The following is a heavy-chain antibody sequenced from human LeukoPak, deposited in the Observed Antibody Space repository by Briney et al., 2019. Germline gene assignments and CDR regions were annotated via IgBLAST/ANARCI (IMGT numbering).Heavy chain of an antibody. D-gene: IGHD3-9*01. CDR1: GFTFSSYG. Sequence: GGSLRLSCAASGFTFSSYGMSWVRQAPGKGLEWVSAISGSGGSTYYADSVKGRFTISRDNSKNTLYLQMNSLRAEDTAVYYCAKDCYYDILTGTRWGFDYWGQGTLVTVSS. V-gene: IGHV3-23*01. J-gene: IGHJ4*02. CDR3: AKDCYYDILTGTRWGFDY. CDR2: ISGSGGST.